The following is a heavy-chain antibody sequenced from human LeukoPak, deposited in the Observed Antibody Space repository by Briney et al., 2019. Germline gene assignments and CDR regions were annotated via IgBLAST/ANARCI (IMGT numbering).Heavy chain of an antibody. V-gene: IGHV3-48*01. CDR1: GFSFSSYS. Sequence: PGGSLRLSCAASGFSFSSYSISWVRQAPGKGLEWGSYISHTGDTQYYADSVKGRLTISRDNAKNSGYLQMNTLGAEDTAVYYCARDRGYCTGGSCYRYFETWGQGTLVTVSS. J-gene: IGHJ4*02. CDR2: ISHTGDTQ. CDR3: ARDRGYCTGGSCYRYFET. D-gene: IGHD2-15*01.